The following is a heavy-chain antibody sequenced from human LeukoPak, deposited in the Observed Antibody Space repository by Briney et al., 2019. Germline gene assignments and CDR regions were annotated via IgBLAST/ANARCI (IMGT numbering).Heavy chain of an antibody. CDR1: GFTFISYA. Sequence: GGSLRLSCAAPGFTFISYAMSWVRQAPGKGLEWVSAISGSGVNTYYADSVKGRFTISRDNSKNTLYLQMNSLRAEDTAVYYCARGCDSSGYYIDAFDIWGQGTMVTVSS. CDR2: ISGSGVNT. J-gene: IGHJ3*02. V-gene: IGHV3-23*01. CDR3: ARGCDSSGYYIDAFDI. D-gene: IGHD3-22*01.